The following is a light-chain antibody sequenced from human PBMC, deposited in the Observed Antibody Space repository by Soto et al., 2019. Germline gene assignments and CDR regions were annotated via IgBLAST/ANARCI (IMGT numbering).Light chain of an antibody. CDR1: SSDVGAYTY. Sequence: QSALTQPRPVSGSPGQSFTISCPGTSSDVGAYTYVSWYQQHPGKAPKVIIYDVTKRPSGVPDRFSGSKSDNTASLSISGLQAEDEADYYCCSYAGSNTLLFGGGTKLTVL. J-gene: IGLJ2*01. V-gene: IGLV2-11*01. CDR3: CSYAGSNTLL. CDR2: DVT.